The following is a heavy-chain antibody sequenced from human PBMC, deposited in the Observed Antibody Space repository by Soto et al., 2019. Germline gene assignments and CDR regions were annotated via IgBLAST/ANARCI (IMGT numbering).Heavy chain of an antibody. J-gene: IGHJ4*02. Sequence: QVRLGQSGAEVRKPGAPVKLSCKASGYTFTTYYIHWVRQAPGQGLEWMGIINPNGGATSYAQNFQGRVTMTGDTSTNTVYMEMSSLRSDDTAMYYCTRALTEFDYWGPGTVVTVSS. V-gene: IGHV1-46*01. CDR3: TRALTEFDY. CDR2: INPNGGAT. D-gene: IGHD7-27*01. CDR1: GYTFTTYY.